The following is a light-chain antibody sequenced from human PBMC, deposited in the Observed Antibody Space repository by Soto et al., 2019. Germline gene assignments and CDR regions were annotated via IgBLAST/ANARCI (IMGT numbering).Light chain of an antibody. Sequence: QSVLTQSSSASASLRSSVKLTCTLSSGHSSYIIAWHQQQPGKAPRYLMKLEGSGSYNKGSGVPDRFSGSSSGADRYLTISNLQSEDEADYYCETWDNEGVFGGGTQLTVL. V-gene: IGLV4-60*03. CDR1: SGHSSYI. J-gene: IGLJ3*02. CDR3: ETWDNEGV. CDR2: LEGSGSY.